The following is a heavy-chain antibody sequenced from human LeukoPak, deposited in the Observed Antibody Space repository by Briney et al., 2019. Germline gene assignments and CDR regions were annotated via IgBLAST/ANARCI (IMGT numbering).Heavy chain of an antibody. CDR3: ARPLTYYYDSSGYWWFDP. CDR1: GGSISSSSYY. J-gene: IGHJ5*02. V-gene: IGHV4-39*01. CDR2: IYYSGST. Sequence: PSETLSLTCTVSGGSISSSSYYLGWIRQPPGKGLQWIGSIYYSGSTYYNPSLKSRVTISVDTSKNQFSLKLSSVTAADTAVYYCARPLTYYYDSSGYWWFDPWGQGTLVTVSS. D-gene: IGHD3-22*01.